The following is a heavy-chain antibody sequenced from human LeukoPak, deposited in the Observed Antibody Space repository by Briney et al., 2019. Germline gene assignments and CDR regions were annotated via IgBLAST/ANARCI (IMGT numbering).Heavy chain of an antibody. CDR1: GFTFSSYS. Sequence: GGSLRLSCAASGFTFSSYSMNWVRQAPGKGLERVSYISSSSSTIYYADSVKGRFTISRDNAKNSLYLQMNSLRAEDTAVYYCARSPRSGYYYPNAFDTWGQGTMVTVSS. V-gene: IGHV3-48*01. J-gene: IGHJ3*02. CDR2: ISSSSSTI. D-gene: IGHD3-22*01. CDR3: ARSPRSGYYYPNAFDT.